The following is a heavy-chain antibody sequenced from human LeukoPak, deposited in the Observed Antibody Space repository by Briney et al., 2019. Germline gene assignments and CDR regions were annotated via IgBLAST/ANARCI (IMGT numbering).Heavy chain of an antibody. V-gene: IGHV3-21*01. CDR2: ISSSSSYI. J-gene: IGHJ4*02. D-gene: IGHD5-18*01. CDR3: AREDTAMVIPFDY. Sequence: GGSMRLSCAASGFTFSSYSVNWVRQAPGKGLEWVSSISSSSSYIYYADSVKGRFTISRDNAKNSLYLQMNSLRAEDTAVYYCAREDTAMVIPFDYWGQGTLVTVSS. CDR1: GFTFSSYS.